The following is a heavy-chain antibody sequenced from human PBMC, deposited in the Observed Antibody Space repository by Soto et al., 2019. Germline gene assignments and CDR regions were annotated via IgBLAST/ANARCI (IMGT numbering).Heavy chain of an antibody. CDR1: AFPFSSYT. V-gene: IGHV3-30-3*01. D-gene: IGHD2-2*01. CDR2: ISSDGSNK. Sequence: GGSLILSCTASAFPFSSYTMHWVRPAPDKGLEWVAMISSDGSNKFYADSVKGRFTISRDNSKNTLYLQMNSLRPEDTAVYYCTRDFKCGSNSCPLDSHGMDVWGQGTTVTVSS. CDR3: TRDFKCGSNSCPLDSHGMDV. J-gene: IGHJ6*02.